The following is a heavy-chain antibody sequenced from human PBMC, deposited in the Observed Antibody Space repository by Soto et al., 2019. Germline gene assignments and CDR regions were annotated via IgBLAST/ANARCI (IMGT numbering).Heavy chain of an antibody. V-gene: IGHV4-34*01. CDR1: GGSFSGDY. D-gene: IGHD4-4*01. CDR2: INHSGST. Sequence: SETLSLTCAVYGGSFSGDYWSWIRQPPGKGLEWIGEINHSGSTNYNPSLKSRVTISVDTSKNQFSLKLSSVTAADTAVYYCASSMTTVPDYWGQGTLVTVSS. CDR3: ASSMTTVPDY. J-gene: IGHJ4*02.